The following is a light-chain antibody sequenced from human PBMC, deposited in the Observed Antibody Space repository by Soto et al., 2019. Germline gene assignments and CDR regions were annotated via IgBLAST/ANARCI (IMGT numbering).Light chain of an antibody. CDR2: GAS. CDR1: QSVSSSY. V-gene: IGKV3-20*01. Sequence: EIVLTQSPGTLSLSPGERATLSCRASQSVSSSYLAWYQQKPGQAPRLLIYGASSRATGIPHRFSGSGSGTDFTLTINRLEHEDFVVYYCQQYGSSSALTFGGGTKVEIK. J-gene: IGKJ4*01. CDR3: QQYGSSSALT.